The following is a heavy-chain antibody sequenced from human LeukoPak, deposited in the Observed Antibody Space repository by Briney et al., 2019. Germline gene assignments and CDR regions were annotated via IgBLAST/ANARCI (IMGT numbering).Heavy chain of an antibody. D-gene: IGHD3-22*01. CDR2: IAYDGNNK. J-gene: IGHJ4*02. CDR1: GFTFSTYG. V-gene: IGHV3-30*18. CDR3: AKDENSSGLSH. Sequence: GGSLRLSCAPSGFTFSTYGMHWVRQAPGKGLEWVAGIAYDGNNKFYADSVKGRFTISRDNSKNTLFLQMNSLRAEDTAVYYCAKDENSSGLSHWGQGTLVTVSS.